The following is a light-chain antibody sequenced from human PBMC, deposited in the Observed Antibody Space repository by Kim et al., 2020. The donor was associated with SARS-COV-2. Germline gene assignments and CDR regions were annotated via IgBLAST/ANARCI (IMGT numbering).Light chain of an antibody. CDR3: QSYDSSLSDVV. V-gene: IGLV1-40*01. CDR2: GDN. CDR1: SSNIGADYD. Sequence: QRVSISCTGSSSNIGADYDVHWYQQVPGRAPKLLIYGDNNRPSGVPDRFSASKSGTSASLAINGLQAEDETNYYCQSYDSSLSDVVFGGGTKVTVL. J-gene: IGLJ3*02.